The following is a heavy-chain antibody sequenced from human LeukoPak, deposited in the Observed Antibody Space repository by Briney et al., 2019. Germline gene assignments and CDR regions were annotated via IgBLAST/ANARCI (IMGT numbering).Heavy chain of an antibody. CDR1: GITFSSYG. J-gene: IGHJ6*03. Sequence: VHLGGSLRLSCAASGITFSSYGMTWVRQAPGRGLEWVANIKQDGSEKYYVDSVKGRFTISRDNAKNSLYLQMNTLRAEDTAVYYCVRGTGQQMVGYYYYYMDVWGKGTTVTFSS. CDR2: IKQDGSEK. D-gene: IGHD6-13*01. CDR3: VRGTGQQMVGYYYYYMDV. V-gene: IGHV3-7*01.